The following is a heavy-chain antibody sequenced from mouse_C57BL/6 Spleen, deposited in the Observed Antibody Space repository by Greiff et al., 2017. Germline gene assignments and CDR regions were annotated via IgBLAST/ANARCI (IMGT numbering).Heavy chain of an antibody. Sequence: QVQLQQPGAELVRPGSSVKLSCKASGYTFTSYWMDWVKQRPGQGLEWIGNIYPSDSETHYNQKFKDKATLTVDKSSSTAYMQLSSLTSEDSAVYYCARSDGYEYYFDYWGQGTTLTVSS. D-gene: IGHD2-2*01. CDR1: GYTFTSYW. CDR3: ARSDGYEYYFDY. CDR2: IYPSDSET. V-gene: IGHV1-61*01. J-gene: IGHJ2*01.